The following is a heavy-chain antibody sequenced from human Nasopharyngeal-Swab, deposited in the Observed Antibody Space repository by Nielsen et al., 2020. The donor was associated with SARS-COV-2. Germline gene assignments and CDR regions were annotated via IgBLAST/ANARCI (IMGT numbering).Heavy chain of an antibody. D-gene: IGHD3-9*01. CDR2: INHSGST. CDR1: GGSFSGHY. V-gene: IGHV4-34*01. Sequence: SETLSLTCAVYGGSFSGHYWSWIRQPPGKGLEWIGEINHSGSTNYNPSLKSRVTISVDTSKNQFSLKLSSVTAADTAVYYCARAYDILTGYYADVWGQGTTVTVSS. J-gene: IGHJ6*02. CDR3: ARAYDILTGYYADV.